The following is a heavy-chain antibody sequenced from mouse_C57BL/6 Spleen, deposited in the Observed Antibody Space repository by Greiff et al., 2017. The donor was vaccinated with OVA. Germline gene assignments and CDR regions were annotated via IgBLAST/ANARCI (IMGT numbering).Heavy chain of an antibody. D-gene: IGHD1-1*01. CDR3: ARPYYYGSGGFAY. CDR2: ISSGSSTI. J-gene: IGHJ3*01. CDR1: GFTFSDYG. Sequence: DVKLVESGGGLVKPGGSLKLSCAASGFTFSDYGMHWVRQAPEKGLEWVAYISSGSSTIYYADTVKGRFTISRDNAKNTLFLQMTSLRSEDTAMYYCARPYYYGSGGFAYWGQGTLVTVSA. V-gene: IGHV5-17*01.